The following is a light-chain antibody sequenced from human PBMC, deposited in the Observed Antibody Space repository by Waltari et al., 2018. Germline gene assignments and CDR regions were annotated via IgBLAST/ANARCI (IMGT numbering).Light chain of an antibody. V-gene: IGKV2-28*01. Sequence: DILVTQSPLSLPVTPGEPASISCRSSQSLLHSNGYNYLDWYLQKPGQSPQLLIYLGSNRASGVPDRFSGSGSGTDFTLKISRVEAEDVGVYYCMQSLQTLWTFGQGTKVEIK. CDR2: LGS. CDR3: MQSLQTLWT. CDR1: QSLLHSNGYNY. J-gene: IGKJ1*01.